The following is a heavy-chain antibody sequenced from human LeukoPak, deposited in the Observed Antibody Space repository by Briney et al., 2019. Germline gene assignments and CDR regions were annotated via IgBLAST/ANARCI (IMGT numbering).Heavy chain of an antibody. CDR3: ARDFSGRGDAFDI. CDR2: IYSDGNT. Sequence: GGSLRLSCAASGFTVSSNYTSWVRQAPGKGLEWVSVIYSDGNTYYADSVKGRFTISRDNSKNTLYLQMNSLRAEDTAVYYCARDFSGRGDAFDIWGQGTMVTVSS. CDR1: GFTVSSNY. D-gene: IGHD1-26*01. J-gene: IGHJ3*02. V-gene: IGHV3-53*01.